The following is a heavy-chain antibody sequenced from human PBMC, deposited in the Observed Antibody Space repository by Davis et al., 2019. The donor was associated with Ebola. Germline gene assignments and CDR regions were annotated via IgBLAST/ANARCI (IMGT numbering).Heavy chain of an antibody. D-gene: IGHD3-22*01. CDR1: GGSVSSDGYY. CDR3: ARDTPYYDSSGYYSWYFDY. Sequence: SETLSLTCTVSGGSVSSDGYYWSWIRQPPGKGLEWIGYIHYSGSTNYNPSLKSRVTISVDTSKNQFSLKLSSVTAADTAVYYCARDTPYYDSSGYYSWYFDYWGQGTLVTVSS. J-gene: IGHJ4*02. CDR2: IHYSGST. V-gene: IGHV4-61*08.